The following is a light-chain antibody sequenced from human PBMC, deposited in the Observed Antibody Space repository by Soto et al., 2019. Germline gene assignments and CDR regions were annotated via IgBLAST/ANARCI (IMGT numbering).Light chain of an antibody. J-gene: IGKJ2*01. Sequence: EIVMTQSPATLSLSPGERAALSCRASQSINSELAWYQQKPGQPPRLLIYGASTRATGVPARFTGSESGSDFTLTLSGLQAEDFAVYYCQQGHNWPLPFGQGTRLEI. CDR2: GAS. CDR3: QQGHNWPLP. CDR1: QSINSE. V-gene: IGKV3-15*01.